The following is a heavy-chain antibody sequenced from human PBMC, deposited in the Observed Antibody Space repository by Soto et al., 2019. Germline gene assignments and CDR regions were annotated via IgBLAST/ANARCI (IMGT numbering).Heavy chain of an antibody. Sequence: SETLSLTCTVSGGSISSSSYYWGWIRQPPGKGLEWIGSIYYSGSTYYNPSLKSRVTISVDTSKNQFSLKLSSVTAADTAVYYCARHKRATHVPNFFDYWGQGTLVTVSS. CDR3: ARHKRATHVPNFFDY. CDR2: IYYSGST. CDR1: GGSISSSSYY. D-gene: IGHD2-2*01. V-gene: IGHV4-39*01. J-gene: IGHJ4*02.